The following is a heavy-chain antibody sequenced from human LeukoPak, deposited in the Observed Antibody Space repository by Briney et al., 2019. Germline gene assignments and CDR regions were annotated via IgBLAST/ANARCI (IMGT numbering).Heavy chain of an antibody. CDR1: GGSISSGGYS. V-gene: IGHV4-30-2*01. CDR3: ARGIAAAGGEYYFDY. D-gene: IGHD6-13*01. Sequence: SQTLSLTCAVSGGSISSGGYSWSWIRQPPGKGLEWIGYIYHSGSTCYNPSLKSRVTISVDRSKNQFSLKLSSVTAADTAVYYCARGIAAAGGEYYFDYWGQGTLVTVSS. J-gene: IGHJ4*02. CDR2: IYHSGST.